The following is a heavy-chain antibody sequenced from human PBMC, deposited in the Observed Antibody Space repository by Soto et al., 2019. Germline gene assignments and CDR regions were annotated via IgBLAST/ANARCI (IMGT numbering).Heavy chain of an antibody. D-gene: IGHD5-12*01. CDR3: VRGYSDYTDYFDY. Sequence: GGSLSLSCSASGFGISSNAMYWVRQAPGKGLEWVAIIRQDGNEKHYVDSVKGRFTVSRDNAEKSLYLQMDSLRPDDTALYYCVRGYSDYTDYFDYWGQGALVTVSS. CDR1: GFGISSNA. CDR2: IRQDGNEK. V-gene: IGHV3-7*03. J-gene: IGHJ4*02.